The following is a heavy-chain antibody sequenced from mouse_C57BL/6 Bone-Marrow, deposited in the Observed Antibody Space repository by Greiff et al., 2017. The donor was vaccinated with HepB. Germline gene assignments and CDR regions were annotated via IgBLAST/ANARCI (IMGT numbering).Heavy chain of an antibody. CDR3: ARQIITTVVDY. CDR2: ISSGSSTI. CDR1: GFTFSDYG. V-gene: IGHV5-17*01. D-gene: IGHD1-1*01. J-gene: IGHJ2*01. Sequence: EVQGVESGGGLVKPGGSLKLSCAASGFTFSDYGMHWVRQAPEKGLEWVAYISSGSSTIYYADTVKGRFPISRDNAKNTLFLQMTSLRSEDTAMYYCARQIITTVVDYWGQGTTLTVSS.